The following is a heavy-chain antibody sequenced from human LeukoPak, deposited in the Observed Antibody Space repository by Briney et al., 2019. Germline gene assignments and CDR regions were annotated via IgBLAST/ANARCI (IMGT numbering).Heavy chain of an antibody. D-gene: IGHD2-2*01. V-gene: IGHV3-30-3*01. CDR2: ISYDGSNK. CDR3: ARGGCSSASCHLGYMDV. Sequence: PGRSLRLSCAASGFTFSSYAMHWVRQAPGKGLEWVAVISYDGSNKYYADSVKGRFTISRDNSKNTLYLQMNSLRAEDTAVYYCARGGCSSASCHLGYMDVWGKGTTVTVSS. J-gene: IGHJ6*03. CDR1: GFTFSSYA.